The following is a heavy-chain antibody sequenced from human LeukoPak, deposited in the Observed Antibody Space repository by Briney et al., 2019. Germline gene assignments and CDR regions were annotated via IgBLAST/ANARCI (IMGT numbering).Heavy chain of an antibody. CDR3: ARDMSAALLWFGRDNYYYGMDV. V-gene: IGHV4-59*01. J-gene: IGHJ6*02. CDR1: GGSISSYY. CDR2: IYYSGST. D-gene: IGHD3-10*01. Sequence: PSETLSLTCTVSGGSISSYYWSWIRQPPGKGLEWIGYIYYSGSTNHNPSLKSRVTISVDTSKNKFSLKLSSVTAADTAVYYCARDMSAALLWFGRDNYYYGMDVWGQGTTVTVSS.